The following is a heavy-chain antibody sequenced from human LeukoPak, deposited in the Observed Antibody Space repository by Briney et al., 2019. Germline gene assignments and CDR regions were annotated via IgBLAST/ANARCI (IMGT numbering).Heavy chain of an antibody. J-gene: IGHJ4*02. CDR1: GFTFSSYW. D-gene: IGHD1-26*01. V-gene: IGHV3-74*01. CDR2: ITSDGCST. Sequence: GGSLRLSCTASGFTFSSYWMHWVRQAPGKGLEWVSRITSDGCSTSHADSVKGRFTISRDNAKNTLYLQMNSLRAEDTAVYYCSRGVGATDSWGQGTLVTVSS. CDR3: SRGVGATDS.